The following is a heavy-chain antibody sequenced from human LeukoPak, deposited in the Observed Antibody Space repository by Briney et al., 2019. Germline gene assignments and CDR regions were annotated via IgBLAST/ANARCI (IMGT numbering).Heavy chain of an antibody. J-gene: IGHJ4*02. D-gene: IGHD2-2*01. CDR2: IKQDGSEK. CDR3: ARLLGPDTDF. CDR1: GFTFSTHW. V-gene: IGHV3-7*01. Sequence: TGGSLRLSCAASGFTFSTHWMAWVRQAPGKGLEWVANIKQDGSEKYYVDSVKGRFTISRDNAKNSLYLQMTSLRAEDTAVYYRARLLGPDTDFWGQGTLVTVSS.